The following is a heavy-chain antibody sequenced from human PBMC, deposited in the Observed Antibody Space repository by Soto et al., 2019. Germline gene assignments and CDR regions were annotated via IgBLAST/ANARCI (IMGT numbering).Heavy chain of an antibody. Sequence: VQLVQSGGGVVQPGRSLRLSCVASGFTFSADGMHWVRQAPGKGLEWVSAISTDENKKDYGDSVKGRFTFSRDNSKNTLYLQMNSLNAEDTAIYYWATDWGVDYGSGEFSGYFDYWGQGTLVTVSS. D-gene: IGHD2-15*01. CDR3: ATDWGVDYGSGEFSGYFDY. J-gene: IGHJ4*02. CDR2: ISTDENKK. CDR1: GFTFSADG. V-gene: IGHV3-30*03.